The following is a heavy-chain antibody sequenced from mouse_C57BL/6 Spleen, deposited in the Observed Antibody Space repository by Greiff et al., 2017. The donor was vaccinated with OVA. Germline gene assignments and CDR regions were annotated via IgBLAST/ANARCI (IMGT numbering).Heavy chain of an antibody. Sequence: DVMLVESGGGLVKPGGSLKLSCAASGFTFSSYAMSWVRQTPEKRLEWVATISDGGSYTYYPDNVKGRFTISRDNAKNNLYLQMSHLKSEDTAMYYCARYYYGSSYEFAYWGQGTLVTVSA. J-gene: IGHJ3*01. CDR2: ISDGGSYT. V-gene: IGHV5-4*03. D-gene: IGHD1-1*01. CDR3: ARYYYGSSYEFAY. CDR1: GFTFSSYA.